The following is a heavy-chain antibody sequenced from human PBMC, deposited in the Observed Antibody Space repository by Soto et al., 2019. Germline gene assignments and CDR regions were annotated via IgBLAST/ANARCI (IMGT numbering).Heavy chain of an antibody. CDR2: IYYSGST. CDR3: ARPGGSGWFYFDS. V-gene: IGHV4-39*02. CDR1: GGSVSSNSYY. J-gene: IGHJ4*02. Sequence: SETLSLTCAVSGGSVSSNSYYWGWIRQPPGKGLEWIGSIYYSGSTYYNPSLKSRVTISVDTSKNHFSLKLTSVTAADTAVYYCARPGGSGWFYFDSWGQGSQVTVSS. D-gene: IGHD6-13*01.